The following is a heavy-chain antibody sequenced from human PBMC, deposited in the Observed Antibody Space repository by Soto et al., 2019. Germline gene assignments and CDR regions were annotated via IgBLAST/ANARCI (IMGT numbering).Heavy chain of an antibody. V-gene: IGHV4-34*01. J-gene: IGHJ4*02. CDR3: ARGQSGSSFVWFGECIDY. Sequence: SETLSLTCAVYGGCFSGYDWSWIRQPPGKGLEWIGEINHSGSTNYNPSLKSRVTISVDTSKNQFSLKLSSVTAADTAVYYCARGQSGSSFVWFGECIDYWGQGTLVTVSS. CDR1: GGCFSGYD. D-gene: IGHD3-10*01. CDR2: INHSGST.